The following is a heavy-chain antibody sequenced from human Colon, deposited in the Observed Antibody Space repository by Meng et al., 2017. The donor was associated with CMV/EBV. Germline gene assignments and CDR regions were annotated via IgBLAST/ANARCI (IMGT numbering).Heavy chain of an antibody. D-gene: IGHD4-17*01. J-gene: IGHJ4*02. CDR3: ANRGDGDYVFDF. V-gene: IGHV2-5*02. CDR1: WFALSTRGVG. CDR2: IYWDDDK. Sequence: LKDTGPALVKPTQPQTLPCTFPWFALSTRGVGVGWIRQRPGKTLEWLALIYWDDDKRYSPTLKNRLTINTDTSKNQVVLTMTNMEPGETGTYYCANRGDGDYVFDFWGQGALVTVSS.